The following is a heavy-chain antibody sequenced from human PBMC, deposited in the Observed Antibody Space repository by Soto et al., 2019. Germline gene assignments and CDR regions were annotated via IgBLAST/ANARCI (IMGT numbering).Heavy chain of an antibody. CDR1: GFTFSNYA. J-gene: IGHJ5*02. D-gene: IGHD2-2*01. CDR3: LIYCSSTTCRGFDP. Sequence: PGGSLRLSCAASGFTFSNYAMNWVRQAPGKGLEWVSSISDSGGSTYFAGSVKGRFTISRDNSKNTLFLQMNSLRADDTAVYYCLIYCSSTTCRGFDPWGQGSLVTVSS. V-gene: IGHV3-23*01. CDR2: ISDSGGST.